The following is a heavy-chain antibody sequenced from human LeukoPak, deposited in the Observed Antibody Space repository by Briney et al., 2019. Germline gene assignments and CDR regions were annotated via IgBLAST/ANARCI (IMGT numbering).Heavy chain of an antibody. Sequence: ASVKVSCKAFGYRFTGYYIHWVRQAPGQGLEWMGWINPNSGDTNSAQKFQGRVTMTRDTSISTAYMELSRLKSDGTAVYYCAIASDWYYFDHWGQGTLVTVSS. CDR3: AIASDWYYFDH. CDR2: INPNSGDT. D-gene: IGHD6-19*01. J-gene: IGHJ4*02. V-gene: IGHV1-2*02. CDR1: GYRFTGYY.